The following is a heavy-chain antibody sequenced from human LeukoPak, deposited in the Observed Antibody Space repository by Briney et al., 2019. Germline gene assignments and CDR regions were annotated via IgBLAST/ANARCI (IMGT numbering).Heavy chain of an antibody. J-gene: IGHJ4*02. Sequence: SETLSLTCAVYGGSFSGYYWSWIRQPPGKGLEWIGEINHSGSTNYNPSLKSRVTISVDTSKNQFSLQLSTVTPEDTAVYYCAREPSSVAGTLFDYWGQGTLVTVSS. CDR2: INHSGST. CDR1: GGSFSGYY. V-gene: IGHV4-34*01. CDR3: AREPSSVAGTLFDY. D-gene: IGHD6-19*01.